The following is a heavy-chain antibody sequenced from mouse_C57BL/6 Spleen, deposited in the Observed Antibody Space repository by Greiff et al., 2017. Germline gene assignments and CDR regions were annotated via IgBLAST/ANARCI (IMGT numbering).Heavy chain of an antibody. CDR1: GFTFSSYA. V-gene: IGHV5-4*01. CDR2: ISGGGSYT. D-gene: IGHD1-1*01. J-gene: IGHJ3*01. CDR3: ARDHYYGSGYEFAY. Sequence: EVKLMESGGGLVKPGGSLKLSCAASGFTFSSYAMSWVRQTPEKRLEWVATISGGGSYTYYPDNVKGRFTISRSNAKNNLSLQMSHLKSEDTAMYYCARDHYYGSGYEFAYWGQGTLVTVSA.